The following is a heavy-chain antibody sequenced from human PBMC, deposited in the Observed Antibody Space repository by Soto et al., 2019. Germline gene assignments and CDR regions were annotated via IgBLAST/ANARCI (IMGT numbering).Heavy chain of an antibody. D-gene: IGHD6-19*01. Sequence: GASVKVSCKASGYTFTSYAMHWVRQAPGQRLEWMGWINAGNGNTKYSQKFQGRVTITRDTSASTAYMELSSLRSEDTAVYYCARDSSGWYTGLDYWGQGTLVTVSS. CDR1: GYTFTSYA. J-gene: IGHJ4*02. V-gene: IGHV1-3*01. CDR3: ARDSSGWYTGLDY. CDR2: INAGNGNT.